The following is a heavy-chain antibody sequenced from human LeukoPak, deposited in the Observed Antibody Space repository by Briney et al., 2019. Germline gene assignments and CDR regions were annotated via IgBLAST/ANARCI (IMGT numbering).Heavy chain of an antibody. CDR3: AREESTGYYGSGSYYGMDV. V-gene: IGHV3-7*01. J-gene: IGHJ6*02. CDR1: GFTFSCYW. D-gene: IGHD3-10*01. CDR2: INHNGNVN. Sequence: PGGSLRLSCAASGFTFSCYWMHWARQAPGKGLEWVASINHNGNVNYYVDSVKGRFTIFRDNAKNSLYLQMNSLRDEDTAVYYCAREESTGYYGSGSYYGMDVWGQGTTVTVSS.